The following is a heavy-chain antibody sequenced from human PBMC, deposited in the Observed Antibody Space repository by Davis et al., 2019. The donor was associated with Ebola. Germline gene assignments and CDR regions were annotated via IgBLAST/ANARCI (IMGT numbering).Heavy chain of an antibody. V-gene: IGHV1-69*06. D-gene: IGHD6-19*01. CDR2: IIPIFGTA. J-gene: IGHJ2*01. CDR3: AREGYSSGWHWYFDL. CDR1: GGTFSSYA. Sequence: AASVKVSCKASGGTFSSYAISWVRQAPGQGLEWMGGIIPIFGTANYAQKFQGRVTITADKSTSTAYMELSSLRSEDTAVYYCAREGYSSGWHWYFDLWGRGTLVTVSS.